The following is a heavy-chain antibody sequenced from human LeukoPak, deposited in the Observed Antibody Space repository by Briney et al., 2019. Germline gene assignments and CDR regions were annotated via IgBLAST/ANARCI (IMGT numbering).Heavy chain of an antibody. V-gene: IGHV5-51*01. D-gene: IGHD5-12*01. Sequence: GESLKISCQGSGYIFITYWIGWVRQLPGKGLEWMGIIYPGDFDTRYSPSFQGQVTISADKPISTAYLQWSSLKASDTAMYYCARRQTSGAVGMDVWGQGTTVTVSS. J-gene: IGHJ6*02. CDR3: ARRQTSGAVGMDV. CDR2: IYPGDFDT. CDR1: GYIFITYW.